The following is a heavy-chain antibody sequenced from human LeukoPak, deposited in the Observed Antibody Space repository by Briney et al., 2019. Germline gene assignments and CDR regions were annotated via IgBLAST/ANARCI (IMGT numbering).Heavy chain of an antibody. D-gene: IGHD5-18*01. Sequence: SVKVSCKASGGTFSSYAISWVRPAPGQGLAWMGRIIPILGIANYAQKFQGRVTITADKSTSTAYMELSSLRSEDTAVYYCARGGYSYGWPFLDYWGQGTLVTVSS. CDR2: IIPILGIA. J-gene: IGHJ4*02. CDR1: GGTFSSYA. CDR3: ARGGYSYGWPFLDY. V-gene: IGHV1-69*04.